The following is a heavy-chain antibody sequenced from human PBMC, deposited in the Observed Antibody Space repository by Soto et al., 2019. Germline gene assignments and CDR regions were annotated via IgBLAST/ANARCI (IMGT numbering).Heavy chain of an antibody. J-gene: IGHJ4*02. Sequence: GGSLRLSCAASGLPFIDYYMSWVRKAPGKGLEWVSYISSSGSTIYYADSVKGRFTISRDNAKNSLYLQMNSLRAEDTAVYYCARDPRPPLRYYDSSGPLIGYWGQGTLVTVSS. CDR3: ARDPRPPLRYYDSSGPLIGY. CDR1: GLPFIDYY. CDR2: ISSSGSTI. V-gene: IGHV3-11*01. D-gene: IGHD3-22*01.